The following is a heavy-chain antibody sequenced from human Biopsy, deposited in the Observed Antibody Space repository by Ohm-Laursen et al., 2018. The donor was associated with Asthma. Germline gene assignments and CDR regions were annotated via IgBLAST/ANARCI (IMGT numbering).Heavy chain of an antibody. J-gene: IGHJ4*02. D-gene: IGHD3-10*01. V-gene: IGHV3-15*01. CDR3: PTWFDSLDS. CDR1: RFTFTNAW. CDR2: IKSKTDGGTT. Sequence: ASRFTFTNAWMTWVRQAPGKGLEWVALIKSKTDGGTTDYAAPVKGRFSISRDDSKNTLYLQMNSVKTEDTAVYYCPTWFDSLDSWGQGTLVTVSS.